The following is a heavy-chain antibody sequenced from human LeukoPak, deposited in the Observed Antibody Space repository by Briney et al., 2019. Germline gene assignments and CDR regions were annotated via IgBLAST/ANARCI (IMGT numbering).Heavy chain of an antibody. D-gene: IGHD6-13*01. J-gene: IGHJ6*02. CDR2: IYPGDSDT. CDR1: GYSFTSYW. V-gene: IGHV5-51*01. CDR3: ASANEGWQQLGGYYYGMDD. Sequence: GESLKISCKGSGYSFTSYWIGWVRQMPGKGLEWMGIIYPGDSDTRYSPSFQGQVTISADKSISTAYLQWSSLKASDTAMYYCASANEGWQQLGGYYYGMDDWGQGTTVTVSS.